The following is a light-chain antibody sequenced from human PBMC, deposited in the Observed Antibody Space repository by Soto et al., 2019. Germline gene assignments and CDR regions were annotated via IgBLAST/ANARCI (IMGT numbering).Light chain of an antibody. Sequence: DIQMTQSPSSLSASVGDRVTITCRTSQRISVLLNWYQQRPGKAPKVLIYAASSLQSGVPSRFSGSGSGTNFTLTINSLQPEDFATYYCQQSYSVPFTFGPGTNVDTK. CDR2: AAS. CDR3: QQSYSVPFT. J-gene: IGKJ3*01. V-gene: IGKV1-39*01. CDR1: QRISVL.